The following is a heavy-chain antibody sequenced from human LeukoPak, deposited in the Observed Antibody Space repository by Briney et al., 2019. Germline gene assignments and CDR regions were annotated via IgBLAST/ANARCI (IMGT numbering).Heavy chain of an antibody. CDR1: GGSISSGSYY. D-gene: IGHD3-3*01. J-gene: IGHJ4*02. CDR2: IYTSGST. V-gene: IGHV4-61*02. Sequence: SQTLSLTCTVSGGSISSGSYYWSWIRQPAGKGLEWIGRIYTSGSTNYNPSLKSRVTISVDTSKNQFSLKLSSVTAADTAVYYCARTPLSHLEWLGYFDYWGQGTLVTVSS. CDR3: ARTPLSHLEWLGYFDY.